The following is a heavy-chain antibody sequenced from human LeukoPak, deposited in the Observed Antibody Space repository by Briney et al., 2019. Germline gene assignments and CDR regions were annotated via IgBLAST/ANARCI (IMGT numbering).Heavy chain of an antibody. CDR2: IQNDASTE. V-gene: IGHV3-30-3*01. J-gene: IGHJ4*02. CDR1: GFTFSSYA. CDR3: ARELSQIVWGGLDY. Sequence: GGSLRLSCAASGFTFSSYAMHWVRQAPGKGLEWVAVIQNDASTENFADSVKGRFTISRDNSKNTVFLQMNSLRVEDTAVYYCARELSQIVWGGLDYGGQGTLVSVSS. D-gene: IGHD2-21*01.